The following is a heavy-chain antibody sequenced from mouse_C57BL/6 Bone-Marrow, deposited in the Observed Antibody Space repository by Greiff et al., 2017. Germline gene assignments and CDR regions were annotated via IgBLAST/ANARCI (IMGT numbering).Heavy chain of an antibody. CDR3: GRGGYCLLAWFAY. CDR2: IHPNSGST. D-gene: IGHD2-3*01. Sequence: QVQLQQPGAELVKPGASVKLSCKASGYTFTSYWMHWVKQRPGQGLEWIGMIHPNSGSTNYNEKFKSKATLTVDKSSSTAYMQLSSLTSEDSAVYYCGRGGYCLLAWFAYWGQGTLVTVSA. J-gene: IGHJ3*01. CDR1: GYTFTSYW. V-gene: IGHV1-64*01.